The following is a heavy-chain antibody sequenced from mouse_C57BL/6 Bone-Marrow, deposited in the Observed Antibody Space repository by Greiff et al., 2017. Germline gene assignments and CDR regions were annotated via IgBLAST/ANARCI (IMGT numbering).Heavy chain of an antibody. D-gene: IGHD6-1*01. J-gene: IGHJ2*01. V-gene: IGHV5-6*01. CDR3: ARHQPHFDY. Sequence: EVQLVESGGDLVKPGGSLKLSCAASGFTFSSYGMSWVRQTPDKRLEWVATISSGGSYTYYPDSVKGRFTISRDNAKNTLYLQMSSLKSEDTAMYYCARHQPHFDYWGHGTTLSVAS. CDR1: GFTFSSYG. CDR2: ISSGGSYT.